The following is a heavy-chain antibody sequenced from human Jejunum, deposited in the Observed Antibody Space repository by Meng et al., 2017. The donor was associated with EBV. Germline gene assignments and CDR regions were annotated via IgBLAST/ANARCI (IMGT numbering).Heavy chain of an antibody. CDR1: GYTFRNYW. Sequence: EGQLVEAGGGLVHPGASLRLACVGPGYTFRNYWMHWVRQTPGKGLVWVSRINEDGTHTDYADSVKGRFTISRDNAKNTLTLQMNSLRVEDTAVYYCSRDLRGPFDYWGQGTLVTVSS. J-gene: IGHJ4*02. CDR2: INEDGTHT. V-gene: IGHV3-74*01. CDR3: SRDLRGPFDY. D-gene: IGHD3-16*01.